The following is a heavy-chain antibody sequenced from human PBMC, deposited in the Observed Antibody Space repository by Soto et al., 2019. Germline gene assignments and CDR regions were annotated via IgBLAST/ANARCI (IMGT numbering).Heavy chain of an antibody. CDR3: AKTSYGDYVPFDY. J-gene: IGHJ4*02. CDR2: ISYDGSNK. D-gene: IGHD4-17*01. CDR1: GFTFSSYG. Sequence: LRLSCAASGFTFSSYGMHWVRQAPGKGLEWVAVISYDGSNKYYADSVKGRFTISRDNSKNTLYLQMNSLRAEDTAVYYCAKTSYGDYVPFDYWGQGTLVTVSS. V-gene: IGHV3-30*18.